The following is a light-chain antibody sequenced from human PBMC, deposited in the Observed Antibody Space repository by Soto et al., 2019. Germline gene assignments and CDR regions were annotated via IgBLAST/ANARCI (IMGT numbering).Light chain of an antibody. Sequence: DIQMTQSPSSLSASVGDRVTIACRASQSINIYLSWYQQEPGKAPKLLMYDASSWQSGVPSRFSGSGSGTHFTLTISSLQREDFATYYCQQNYRTPLTFGGGTKVEIK. V-gene: IGKV1-39*01. J-gene: IGKJ4*01. CDR1: QSINIY. CDR2: DAS. CDR3: QQNYRTPLT.